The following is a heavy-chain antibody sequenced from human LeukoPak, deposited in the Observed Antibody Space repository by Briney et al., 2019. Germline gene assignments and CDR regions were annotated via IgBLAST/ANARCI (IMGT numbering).Heavy chain of an antibody. V-gene: IGHV4-38-2*02. CDR2: IYHSGST. D-gene: IGHD1-26*01. CDR1: GYSISNVYY. J-gene: IGHJ2*01. CDR3: ARAWYSGSYDSYLYFDL. Sequence: SETLSLTCTVSGYSISNVYYWGWIRQPPGKGLEWIGSIYHSGSTYYNPSLKSRVTISVDTSKNQFSLKLSSVTAADTAVYYCARAWYSGSYDSYLYFDLWGRGTLVTVSS.